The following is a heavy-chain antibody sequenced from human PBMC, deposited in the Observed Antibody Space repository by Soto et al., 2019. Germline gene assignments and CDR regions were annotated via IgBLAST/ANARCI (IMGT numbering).Heavy chain of an antibody. V-gene: IGHV4-31*03. J-gene: IGHJ4*02. CDR2: IYYSGST. D-gene: IGHD3-10*01. Sequence: SETLSLTFTVSGGSISSGGYYWSWIRQHPGKGLEWIGYIYYSGSTYYNPSLKSRVTISVDTSKNQFSLKLSSVTAADTAVYYCARVSVRGVIFDYWGQGTLVTVSS. CDR1: GGSISSGGYY. CDR3: ARVSVRGVIFDY.